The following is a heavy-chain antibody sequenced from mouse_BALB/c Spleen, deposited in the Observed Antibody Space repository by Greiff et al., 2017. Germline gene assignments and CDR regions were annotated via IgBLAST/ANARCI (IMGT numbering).Heavy chain of an antibody. D-gene: IGHD4-1*01. CDR3: TRGLGRVYYFDY. V-gene: IGHV1-69*02. Sequence: QVQLQQPGAELVRPGASVKLSCKASGYTFTSYWINWVKQRPGQGLEWIGNIYPSDSYTNYNQKFKDKATLTVDKSSSTAYMQLSSPTSEDSAVYYCTRGLGRVYYFDYWGQGTTLTVSA. CDR2: IYPSDSYT. J-gene: IGHJ2*01. CDR1: GYTFTSYW.